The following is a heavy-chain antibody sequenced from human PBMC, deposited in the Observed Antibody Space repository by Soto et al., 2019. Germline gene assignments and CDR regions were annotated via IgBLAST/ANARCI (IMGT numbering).Heavy chain of an antibody. Sequence: GGSLRLSCAVSVLTVSRTQMSLVRQAPGKGLQCVSVIYSAGSTYYANAVKGRFTISRDISENKIFLELNGLTVDDTAVYYCARAREPEYSSSILFAYWARGTVVTVSS. CDR1: VLTVSRTQ. CDR3: ARAREPEYSSSILFAY. J-gene: IGHJ4*01. D-gene: IGHD6-6*01. CDR2: IYSAGST. V-gene: IGHV3-53*01.